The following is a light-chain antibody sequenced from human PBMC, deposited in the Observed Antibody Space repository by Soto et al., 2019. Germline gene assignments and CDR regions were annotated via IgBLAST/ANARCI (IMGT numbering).Light chain of an antibody. CDR1: SSDVGGYNY. V-gene: IGLV2-8*01. J-gene: IGLJ2*01. CDR2: EVS. Sequence: QSALTQPPSASGSPGQSVTISCTGTSSDVGGYNYVSWYQQHPGKAPKLMIYEVSKRPSGVPDRFSGSKSGNTASLTVSGVQAEDEADYYCNSYGGNNVVFGGGTKLTVL. CDR3: NSYGGNNVV.